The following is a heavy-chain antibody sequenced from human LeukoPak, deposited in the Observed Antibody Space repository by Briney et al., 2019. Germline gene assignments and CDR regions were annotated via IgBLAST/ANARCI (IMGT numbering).Heavy chain of an antibody. CDR1: GYTFTDYY. D-gene: IGHD3-22*01. Sequence: GAXVKVSFKASGYTFTDYYMHWVRQAPGQGLEWMGWINPNSGGTNYAQKFQGRVTMTRDTSISTAYMELSRLRSDDTAVYYCASFDYYDSSGYYWDYWGQGTLVTVSS. J-gene: IGHJ4*02. CDR3: ASFDYYDSSGYYWDY. V-gene: IGHV1-2*02. CDR2: INPNSGGT.